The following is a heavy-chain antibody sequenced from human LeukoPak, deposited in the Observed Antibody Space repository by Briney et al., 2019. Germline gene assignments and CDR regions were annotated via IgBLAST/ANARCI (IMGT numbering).Heavy chain of an antibody. CDR1: GFTFSSYW. Sequence: GGSLRLSCAASGFTFSSYWMSRVRQAPGKGLEWVANIKQDGSEKYYVDSVKGRFTISRDNAKNSLYLQMNSLRAEDTAVYYCAKEEENTTWYGMDVWGQGTTVTVSS. CDR3: AKEEENTTWYGMDV. J-gene: IGHJ6*02. D-gene: IGHD2/OR15-2a*01. CDR2: IKQDGSEK. V-gene: IGHV3-7*01.